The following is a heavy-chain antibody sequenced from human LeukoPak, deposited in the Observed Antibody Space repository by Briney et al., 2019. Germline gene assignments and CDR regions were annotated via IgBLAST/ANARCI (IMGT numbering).Heavy chain of an antibody. D-gene: IGHD4-17*01. CDR2: INHSGNT. V-gene: IGHV4-34*01. J-gene: IGHJ6*03. CDR3: ARDWSTTVPSFWYYYYYMDV. Sequence: PSETLSLTCAVYGGSFSGYYWGGIRRPPGRGREWIGEINHSGNTNYDPSLRSRVPLSLDTSKNQFSLNLTSVTAPARLGFYCARDWSTTVPSFWYYYYYMDVWGKGTTVTVSS. CDR1: GGSFSGYY.